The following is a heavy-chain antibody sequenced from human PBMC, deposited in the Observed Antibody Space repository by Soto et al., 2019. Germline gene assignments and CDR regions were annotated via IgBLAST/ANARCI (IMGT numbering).Heavy chain of an antibody. D-gene: IGHD5-12*01. CDR1: GFFFSTSA. Sequence: GGSLRLSCGASGFFFSTSAMTWVRQAPGKGLEWVSTVSGFGESTYYADSVKGRFTISRDNFKSTLYLQMDSLRVEDTAVYYCAKGGHKSWFDPWGQGTLVTVSS. V-gene: IGHV3-23*01. CDR2: VSGFGEST. J-gene: IGHJ5*02. CDR3: AKGGHKSWFDP.